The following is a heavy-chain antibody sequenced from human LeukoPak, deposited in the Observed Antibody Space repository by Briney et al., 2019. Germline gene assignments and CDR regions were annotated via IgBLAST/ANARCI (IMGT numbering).Heavy chain of an antibody. CDR3: ARGGDS. CDR1: GDSIISGGYY. J-gene: IGHJ4*02. V-gene: IGHV4-61*08. CDR2: IYYSGST. D-gene: IGHD3-3*01. Sequence: SETLSLTCTVSGDSIISGGYYWSWIRQPPGKGLEWIGYIYYSGSTNYNPSLKSRVTISVDTSKNQFSLKLSSVTAADTAVYYCARGGDSWGQGTLVTVSS.